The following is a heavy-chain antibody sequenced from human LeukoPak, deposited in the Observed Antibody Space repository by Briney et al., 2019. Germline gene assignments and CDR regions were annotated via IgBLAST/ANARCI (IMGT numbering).Heavy chain of an antibody. CDR3: ARDGWGGSTFDY. Sequence: KPSETLSLTCTVSGGSISSYYWNWIRRPPGKGLEWIGNIYYSGSTNYNPSLKSRVTISVDTSKNQFSLKLSSVTAADTAVYYCARDGWGGSTFDYWGQGTLVTVSS. CDR2: IYYSGST. CDR1: GGSISSYY. J-gene: IGHJ4*02. V-gene: IGHV4-59*01. D-gene: IGHD5-12*01.